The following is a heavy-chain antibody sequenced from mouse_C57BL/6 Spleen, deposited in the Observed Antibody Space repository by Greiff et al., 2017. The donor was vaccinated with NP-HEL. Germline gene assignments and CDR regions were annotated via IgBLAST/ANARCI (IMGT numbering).Heavy chain of an antibody. CDR2: IHPSDSDT. V-gene: IGHV1-74*01. D-gene: IGHD2-5*01. J-gene: IGHJ1*03. CDR1: GYTFTSYW. Sequence: QVQLQQPGAELVKPGASVKVSCKASGYTFTSYWMHWVKQRPGQGLEWIGRIHPSDSDTNYNQKFKGKATLTVDKSSSTAYMQLSSLTSEASAVYYCGYSNYEDWYFDVWGTGTTVTVSS. CDR3: GYSNYEDWYFDV.